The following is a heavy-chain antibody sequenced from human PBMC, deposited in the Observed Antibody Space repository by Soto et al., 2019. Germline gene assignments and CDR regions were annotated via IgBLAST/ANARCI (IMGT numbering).Heavy chain of an antibody. V-gene: IGHV3-30*18. CDR1: GFTFNTYG. J-gene: IGHJ4*02. Sequence: GSLRLSCAASGFTFNTYGMHWVREAPGKGLEWVAVISYDGSDKYYADSVKGRFIISRDNSKNTLYLQMNSLRAEDTAIYYCAKSPNFYCSSPYCYQCYFDVWGQEDLVTLSS. CDR3: AKSPNFYCSSPYCYQCYFDV. CDR2: ISYDGSDK. D-gene: IGHD2-21*02.